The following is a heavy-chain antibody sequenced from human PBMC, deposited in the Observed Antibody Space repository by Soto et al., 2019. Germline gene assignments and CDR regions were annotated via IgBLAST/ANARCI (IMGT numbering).Heavy chain of an antibody. J-gene: IGHJ4*02. V-gene: IGHV3-53*01. CDR2: IYSGGST. CDR1: GFTVSSNY. CDR3: ARGRGYSYGYLDY. D-gene: IGHD5-18*01. Sequence: GGSLRLSCAASGFTVSSNYMSWVRQAPGKGLEWVSVIYSGGSTYYADSVKGRFAISRDNSKNTLYLQMNSLRAEDTAVYYCARGRGYSYGYLDYWGQGTLVTVSS.